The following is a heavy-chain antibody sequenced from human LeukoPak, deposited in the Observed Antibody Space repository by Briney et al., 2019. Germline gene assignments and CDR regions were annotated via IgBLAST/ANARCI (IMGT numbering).Heavy chain of an antibody. D-gene: IGHD2-21*01. Sequence: QTGGSLRLSCAASGFTFTSYAMNWARQAPGKGLEWVSVISASGATTDYADSVKGRFTISRDNSKNTLYLQMNSLRAEDTAVYYCAKDRVRYCGGLFDYWGQGTLVTVSS. CDR3: AKDRVRYCGGLFDY. CDR2: ISASGATT. J-gene: IGHJ4*02. CDR1: GFTFTSYA. V-gene: IGHV3-23*01.